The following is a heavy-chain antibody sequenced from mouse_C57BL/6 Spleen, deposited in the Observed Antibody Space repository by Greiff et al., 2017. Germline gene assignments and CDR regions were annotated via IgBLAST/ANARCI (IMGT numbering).Heavy chain of an antibody. D-gene: IGHD1-1*01. CDR3: ALYYYGSSDWYFDV. V-gene: IGHV1-53*01. Sequence: QVQLQQPGTELVKPGASVKLSCKASGYTFTSYWLHWVKQRPGQGLEWIGNINPSNGGTNYNEKFKSKATLTVDKSSSTAYMQLSSLTSEDSAVYYCALYYYGSSDWYFDVWGTGTTVTVSS. CDR2: INPSNGGT. J-gene: IGHJ1*03. CDR1: GYTFTSYW.